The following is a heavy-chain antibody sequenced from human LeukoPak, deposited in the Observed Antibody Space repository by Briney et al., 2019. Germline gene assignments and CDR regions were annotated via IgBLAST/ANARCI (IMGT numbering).Heavy chain of an antibody. CDR2: IIPIFGTA. J-gene: IGHJ6*03. Sequence: ASVKVSCKASGGTFSSYAISWVRQAPGQGLEWMGGIIPIFGTANYAQKFQGRVTITAGKSTSTAYMELSSLRSEDTAVYYCARDLTDHYYGRDYYYYMDVWGKGTTVTISS. D-gene: IGHD3-10*01. CDR3: ARDLTDHYYGRDYYYYMDV. CDR1: GGTFSSYA. V-gene: IGHV1-69*06.